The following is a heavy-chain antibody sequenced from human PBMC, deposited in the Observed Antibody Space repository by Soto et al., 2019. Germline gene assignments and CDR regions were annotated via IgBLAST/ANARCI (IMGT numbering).Heavy chain of an antibody. CDR3: ARVNGDAPPRGMDV. Sequence: QVQLVQSGAEVKKPGASVKVSCKASGYTFIDHYIYWVRQAPGQGLEWMGRINTRSGGTKYAQKFEARVTMTRDTSISTAYMALTRLSSDDRAVYYCARVNGDAPPRGMDVWGQGTTVTVSS. CDR1: GYTFIDHY. J-gene: IGHJ6*02. CDR2: INTRSGGT. D-gene: IGHD4-17*01. V-gene: IGHV1-2*06.